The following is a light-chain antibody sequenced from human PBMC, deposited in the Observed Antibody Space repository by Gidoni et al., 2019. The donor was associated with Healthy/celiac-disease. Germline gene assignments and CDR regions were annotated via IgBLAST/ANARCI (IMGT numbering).Light chain of an antibody. CDR2: AAS. Sequence: DIQLTQSPSFLSASVGDRVTITCRASQGISSYLAWYQQKPGKAPKLLIYAASTLQSGVPSRFSGSGSGTEFTLTISRLQPEDFATYYCQPLNSYPQITFGQGTRLEIK. CDR3: QPLNSYPQIT. J-gene: IGKJ5*01. V-gene: IGKV1-9*01. CDR1: QGISSY.